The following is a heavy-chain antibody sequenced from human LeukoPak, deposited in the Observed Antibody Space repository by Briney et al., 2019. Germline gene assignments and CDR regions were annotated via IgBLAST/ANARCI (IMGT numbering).Heavy chain of an antibody. V-gene: IGHV3-23*01. D-gene: IGHD7-27*01. J-gene: IGHJ4*02. CDR2: IISGSGGAT. CDR3: AKTGPYYFDY. Sequence: GGSLRLSCEASGFTFNSYAMYWVRQAPGQGLEWDSAIISGSGGATFYADSVKGRFTISRDKSENTLYLQLNSLRAEDTAVYYCAKTGPYYFDYWGQGTLVTVSS. CDR1: GFTFNSYA.